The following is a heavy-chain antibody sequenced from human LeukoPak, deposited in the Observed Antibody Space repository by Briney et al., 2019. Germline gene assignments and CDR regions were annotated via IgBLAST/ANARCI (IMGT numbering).Heavy chain of an antibody. D-gene: IGHD5-18*01. CDR1: GGSISIYY. Sequence: SETLSLTCTVSGGSISIYYWNWIRQPAGKRLEWIGRIYTSGSTNYNPSLKSRVTISIDSSKNQFSLKLSSVTAADTAVYYCARVGIELWTYFDYWGQGTLVTVSS. CDR2: IYTSGST. CDR3: ARVGIELWTYFDY. V-gene: IGHV4-4*07. J-gene: IGHJ4*02.